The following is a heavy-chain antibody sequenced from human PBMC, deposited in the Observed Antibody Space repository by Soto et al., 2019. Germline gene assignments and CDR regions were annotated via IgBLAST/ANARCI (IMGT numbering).Heavy chain of an antibody. CDR3: ARGLGRLPFEH. V-gene: IGHV4-61*01. CDR1: GGSVISGNFY. J-gene: IGHJ4*02. CDR2: VSHSVPP. Sequence: QVQLQESGPGLVKPSETLSLTCSVSGGSVISGNFYWSWIRQSPGKGLEWLGYVSHSVPPNDNPSLESRLTMSMDMSHNQFSLRLASVTAADTAVYFCARGLGRLPFEHWGQGILVTVSS. D-gene: IGHD3-16*01.